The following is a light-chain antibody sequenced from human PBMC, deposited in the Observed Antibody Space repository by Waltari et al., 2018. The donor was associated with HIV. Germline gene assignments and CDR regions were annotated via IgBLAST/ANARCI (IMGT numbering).Light chain of an antibody. Sequence: EIVMTPSPATLSVSPGERVTLSCRASQGINPTLAWDQQTGGQAPRLLIHGASTRAAGVPARFSGSGSGTEFTLTVNSLQSEDFALYYCQQYHNWRPLTFAGGTKLEI. V-gene: IGKV3D-15*01. CDR2: GAS. J-gene: IGKJ4*01. CDR1: QGINPT. CDR3: QQYHNWRPLT.